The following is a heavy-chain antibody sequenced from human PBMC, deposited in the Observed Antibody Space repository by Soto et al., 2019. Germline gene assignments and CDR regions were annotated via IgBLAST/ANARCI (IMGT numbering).Heavy chain of an antibody. V-gene: IGHV3-74*01. CDR3: AKDWYHTIDS. D-gene: IGHD1-20*01. CDR1: GFDFSNTW. J-gene: IGHJ4*02. CDR2: INSDASTI. Sequence: QPEGSRRLAWAPSGFDFSNTWIQWVRQVPGQGRVWVSRINSDASTIIYAYPVKGRFTLSRDNAKNTVHLQMSSLRVEDTAVYYCAKDWYHTIDSWGQGIPVTVSS.